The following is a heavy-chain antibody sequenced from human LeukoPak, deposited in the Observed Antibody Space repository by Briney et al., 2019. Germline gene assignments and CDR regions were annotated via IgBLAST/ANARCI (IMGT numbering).Heavy chain of an antibody. D-gene: IGHD5-24*01. CDR3: ASGGDGYPNGGF. J-gene: IGHJ4*02. CDR2: ISSSGSTI. Sequence: SGGSLRLSCAASGFTFSSYEMNWVRQAPGKGLEWVSYISSSGSTIYYADSVKGRFTISRDNAKNSLYLQMNSLRAEDTAVYYCASGGDGYPNGGFWGQGTLVTVSS. V-gene: IGHV3-48*03. CDR1: GFTFSSYE.